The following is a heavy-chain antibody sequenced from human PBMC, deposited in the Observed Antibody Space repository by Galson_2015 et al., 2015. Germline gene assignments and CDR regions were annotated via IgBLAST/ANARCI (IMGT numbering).Heavy chain of an antibody. J-gene: IGHJ3*02. CDR3: ARMSSGWDDAFDI. CDR2: INHSGST. Sequence: SETLSLTCAVYGGSFSGYYWSWIRQPPGKGLEWIGEINHSGSTNYNPSLKSRVTISVDTSKNQFSLKLSSVTAADTAVYYCARMSSGWDDAFDIWGQGTMVTVSS. CDR1: GGSFSGYY. D-gene: IGHD6-19*01. V-gene: IGHV4-34*01.